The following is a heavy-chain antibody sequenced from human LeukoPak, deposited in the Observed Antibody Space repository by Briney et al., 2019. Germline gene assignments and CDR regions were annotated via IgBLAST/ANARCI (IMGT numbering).Heavy chain of an antibody. CDR2: IIPIFGTA. D-gene: IGHD1-26*01. J-gene: IGHJ6*02. CDR3: ARVNRELRYYYGMDV. V-gene: IGHV1-69*13. CDR1: GGTFSSYA. Sequence: ASVKVSCKASGGTFSSYAISWVRQAPGQGLEWMGGIIPIFGTANYAQKFQGRVTITADESTSTANMELSSLRSEDTAVYYCARVNRELRYYYGMDVWGQGTTVTVSS.